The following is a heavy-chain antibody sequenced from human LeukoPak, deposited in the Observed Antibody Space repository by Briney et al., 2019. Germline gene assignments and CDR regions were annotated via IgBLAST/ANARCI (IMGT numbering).Heavy chain of an antibody. CDR3: AREFTQRDY. Sequence: GGSLRLSCVTSGFTFSDYYMSWIRQAPGKGLEWVSYISGSDGTIKYADSVKGRFTISRDNAKSSLYLQMNSLRVEDTAVYYCAREFTQRDYWGQGTLVTVSS. CDR2: ISGSDGTI. V-gene: IGHV3-11*01. CDR1: GFTFSDYY. J-gene: IGHJ4*02.